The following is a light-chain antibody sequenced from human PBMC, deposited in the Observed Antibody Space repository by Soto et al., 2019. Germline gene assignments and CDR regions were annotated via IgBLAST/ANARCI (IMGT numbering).Light chain of an antibody. CDR1: QDISNY. CDR2: GAS. V-gene: IGKV1-33*01. J-gene: IGKJ4*01. Sequence: DIQMTQSPSSLSASVGDRVTITCQASQDISNYLNWYQQKPGKVPKLLIYGASNLETGVPSRFSGSGSGTDFTFTISSLQPEDIATYYCQQYNDYFTFGGGTKVDIK. CDR3: QQYNDYFT.